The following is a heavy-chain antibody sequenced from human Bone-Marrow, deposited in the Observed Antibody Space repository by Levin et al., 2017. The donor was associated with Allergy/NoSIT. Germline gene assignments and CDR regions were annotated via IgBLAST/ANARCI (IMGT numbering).Heavy chain of an antibody. Sequence: LAGGSLRLSCAASGFTFSSYAMSWVRQAPGKGLEWVSAISGSGGSTYYADSVKGRFTISRDNSKNTLYLQMNRLRAEDTAVYYCAKSVGASHFDWHPAYDYGMDVWGQGTTVTVSS. V-gene: IGHV3-23*01. CDR1: GFTFSSYA. CDR3: AKSVGASHFDWHPAYDYGMDV. D-gene: IGHD3-9*01. J-gene: IGHJ6*02. CDR2: ISGSGGST.